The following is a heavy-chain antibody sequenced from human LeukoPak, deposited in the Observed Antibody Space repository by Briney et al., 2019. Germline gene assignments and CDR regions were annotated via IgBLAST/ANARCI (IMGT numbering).Heavy chain of an antibody. CDR1: GFTVISNY. V-gene: IGHV3-66*01. D-gene: IGHD6-13*01. J-gene: IGHJ6*02. Sequence: GGSLRVSCVASGFTVISNYMSWVRQAPGKGLEWVSVIYSGGSTYYADSVKGRFTISRDNSKNTLYLQMNSLRAEDTAVYYCARGYSSSWYTGVYYYYYGMDVWGQGTTVTVSS. CDR3: ARGYSSSWYTGVYYYYYGMDV. CDR2: IYSGGST.